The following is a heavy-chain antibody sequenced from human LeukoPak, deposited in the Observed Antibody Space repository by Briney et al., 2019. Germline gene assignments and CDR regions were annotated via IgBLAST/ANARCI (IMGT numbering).Heavy chain of an antibody. Sequence: GGSLRLSCAASGFTFSSYAMHWVRQAPGKGLEWVAVISYDGSNKYYADSVKGRFTIPRDNSKNTLYLQMNSLRAEDTAVYYCARMDAVATDAFDIWGQGTMVTVSS. D-gene: IGHD6-19*01. J-gene: IGHJ3*02. V-gene: IGHV3-30*04. CDR1: GFTFSSYA. CDR2: ISYDGSNK. CDR3: ARMDAVATDAFDI.